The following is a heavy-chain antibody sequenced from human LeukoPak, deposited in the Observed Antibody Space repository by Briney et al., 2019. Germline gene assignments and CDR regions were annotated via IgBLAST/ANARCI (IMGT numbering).Heavy chain of an antibody. J-gene: IGHJ4*02. CDR2: IKQDGSEK. Sequence: PGGSLRLSCAASGFTFSSYWMSWVRQAPGKGLEWVANIKQDGSEKYYVDSVKGRFTVSKDTSNNTVFLQMNSLRVEDTAVYYCARVWFGYFFQWGQGALVTVSS. CDR3: ARVWFGYFFQ. CDR1: GFTFSSYW. V-gene: IGHV3-7*03. D-gene: IGHD3-10*01.